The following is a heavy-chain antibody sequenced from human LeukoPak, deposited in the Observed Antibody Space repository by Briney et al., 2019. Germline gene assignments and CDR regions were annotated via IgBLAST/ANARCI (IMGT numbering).Heavy chain of an antibody. CDR2: IIGSSNTI. Sequence: GGSLRLSCAASGFTFSSYSMNWVRQAPGKGLEWIAYIIGSSNTIYYADSVKGRFTISRDNAKNSLYLQMNSLRADDTAVYYCARERTTIVSGTTIGAYWGQGTQVTVYS. V-gene: IGHV3-48*04. J-gene: IGHJ4*02. CDR1: GFTFSSYS. D-gene: IGHD4-11*01. CDR3: ARERTTIVSGTTIGAY.